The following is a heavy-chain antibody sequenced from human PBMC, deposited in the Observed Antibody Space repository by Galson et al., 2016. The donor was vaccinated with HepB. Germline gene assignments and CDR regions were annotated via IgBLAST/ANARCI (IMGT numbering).Heavy chain of an antibody. CDR2: INPSDGST. CDR1: GYTFTSYF. J-gene: IGHJ3*01. D-gene: IGHD3-22*01. CDR3: ARDGTTAPTITMIVVVSAFDF. Sequence: SVKVSCKASGYTFTSYFMHWVRQAPGQGLQWMGIINPSDGSTNYAQKFQGSVTMTRDTSTSTVYMELSSLRSDDTAVYFCARDGTTAPTITMIVVVSAFDFWGQGTMVTVSS. V-gene: IGHV1-46*01.